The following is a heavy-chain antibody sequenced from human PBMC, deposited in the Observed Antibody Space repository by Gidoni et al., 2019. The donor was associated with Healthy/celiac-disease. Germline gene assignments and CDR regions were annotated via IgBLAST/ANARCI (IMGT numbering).Heavy chain of an antibody. D-gene: IGHD3-10*01. Sequence: QVQLQQWGAGLLKPSETLSLTCAGYGGSFSGYYWGWIRQPPGKGLEWIGEINHSGSTNYNPSLKSRVTISVDTSKNQFSLKLSSVTAADTAVYYCARWTMVQGVIPYYYYYMDVWGKGTTVTVSS. CDR1: GGSFSGYY. J-gene: IGHJ6*03. CDR2: INHSGST. V-gene: IGHV4-34*01. CDR3: ARWTMVQGVIPYYYYYMDV.